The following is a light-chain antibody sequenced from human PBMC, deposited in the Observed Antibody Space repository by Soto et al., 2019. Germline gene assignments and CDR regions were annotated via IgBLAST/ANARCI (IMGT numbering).Light chain of an antibody. CDR3: QQRSIWPRNT. Sequence: DILFAQSPGTPSFSPRARATLCCWCVQIFNSRSLAWYQQKPGQAPRLLIYDASSRATGIPDRFSGSGSGTDFTLTISSLEPEDVAVYYCQQRSIWPRNTFGLGTKVDIK. CDR2: DAS. J-gene: IGKJ2*01. CDR1: QIFNSRS. V-gene: IGKV3D-20*02.